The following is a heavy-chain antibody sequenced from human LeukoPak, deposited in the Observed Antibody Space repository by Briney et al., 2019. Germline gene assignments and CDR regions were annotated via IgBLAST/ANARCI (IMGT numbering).Heavy chain of an antibody. CDR2: IYYRSKWYN. CDR1: GDSVSSNSDV. V-gene: IGHV6-1*01. CDR3: ARGIRNTFDI. Sequence: PSQTLSLTCAISGDSVSSNSDVWHWIRQSPSRGLEWLGKIYYRSKWYNEYAVSVESRITINPDTSKNQFSLQLNSVTPEDTAVYYCARGIRNTFDIWGQGTMVTVSS. J-gene: IGHJ3*02.